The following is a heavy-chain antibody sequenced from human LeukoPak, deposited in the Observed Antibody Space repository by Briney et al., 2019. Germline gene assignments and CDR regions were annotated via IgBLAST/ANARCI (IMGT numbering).Heavy chain of an antibody. D-gene: IGHD2-2*01. Sequence: GSSVKVSCKASGGTFSGYTISWVRQAPGQGLEWMGRIIPILNITDYAQNFQGRVTLTADKSTSTAYMELSTLRSEDTAVYYCAKDGVVVVATSVYYYYYGMDVWGQGTTVTVSS. CDR2: IIPILNIT. J-gene: IGHJ6*02. CDR3: AKDGVVVVATSVYYYYYGMDV. CDR1: GGTFSGYT. V-gene: IGHV1-69*02.